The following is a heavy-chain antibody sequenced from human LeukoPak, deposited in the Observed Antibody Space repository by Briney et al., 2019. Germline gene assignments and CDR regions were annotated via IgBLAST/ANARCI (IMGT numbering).Heavy chain of an antibody. CDR1: GYTFTSYG. J-gene: IGHJ6*03. V-gene: IGHV1-18*01. CDR2: ISAYNGNT. Sequence: ASVKVSCTASGYTFTSYGISWVRQAPGQGLEWMGWISAYNGNTNYAQKIQGRVTMTTDTTTSTDYRVLRRLRSDDTAVYYCARARQTYCSSGSCQRWTYYYYYMDVWGEGTTVTVSS. CDR3: ARARQTYCSSGSCQRWTYYYYYMDV. D-gene: IGHD2-15*01.